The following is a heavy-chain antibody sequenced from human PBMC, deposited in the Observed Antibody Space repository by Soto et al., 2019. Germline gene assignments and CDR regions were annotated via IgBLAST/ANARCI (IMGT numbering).Heavy chain of an antibody. J-gene: IGHJ6*02. D-gene: IGHD3-3*01. V-gene: IGHV1-8*02. CDR3: ARASYGYDFWSGYSPYYYYYGMDV. CDR2: INPNSGNT. CDR1: GYTFTCYY. Sequence: ASVKVSCKASGYTFTCYYMHWVRQAPGQGLEWMGWINPNSGNTGYAQKFQGRVTMTRNTSISTAYMELSSLRSEDTAVYYCARASYGYDFWSGYSPYYYYYGMDVWGQGTTVTVSS.